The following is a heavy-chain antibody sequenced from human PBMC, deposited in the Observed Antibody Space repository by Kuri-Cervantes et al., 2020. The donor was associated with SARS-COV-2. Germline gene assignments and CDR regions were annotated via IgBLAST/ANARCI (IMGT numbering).Heavy chain of an antibody. Sequence: GESLKISCAASGFIFSDYYMTWIRQAPGKGLEWVSNIGPSGTTKYYADSVKGRFTISRDNAKNSLYLQMSSLRAEDTAVYYCARETYSGSFNFDYWGQGTLVTVSS. V-gene: IGHV3-11*04. J-gene: IGHJ4*02. CDR2: IGPSGTTK. CDR3: ARETYSGSFNFDY. D-gene: IGHD1-26*01. CDR1: GFIFSDYY.